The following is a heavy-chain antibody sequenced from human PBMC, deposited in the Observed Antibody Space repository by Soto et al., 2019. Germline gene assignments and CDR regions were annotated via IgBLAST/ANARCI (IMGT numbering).Heavy chain of an antibody. D-gene: IGHD3-3*01. J-gene: IGHJ6*02. CDR3: ARDSYYDFWSGYLTTHYYYYGMDV. CDR2: IWYDGSNK. Sequence: GGSLRLSCAASGFTFSSYGMHWVRQAPGKGLEWVAVIWYDGSNKYYADSVKGRFTISRDNSKNTLYLQMNSLRAEDTAVYYCARDSYYDFWSGYLTTHYYYYGMDVLGQGTTVTVSS. CDR1: GFTFSSYG. V-gene: IGHV3-33*01.